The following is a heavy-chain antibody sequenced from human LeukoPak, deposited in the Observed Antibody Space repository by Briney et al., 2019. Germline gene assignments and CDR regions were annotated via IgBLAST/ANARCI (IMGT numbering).Heavy chain of an antibody. CDR3: ARGRRGVPAAIRNNWFDP. Sequence: SETLSLTCTVSGGSISTYYWNWIRQPPGKGLEWIGYIYHSGSTNYNPSLQSRVTISVDTSKNQFSLKLSSVTAADTAVYYCARGRRGVPAAIRNNWFDPWGQGTLVTVSS. D-gene: IGHD2-2*02. CDR2: IYHSGST. CDR1: GGSISTYY. V-gene: IGHV4-59*12. J-gene: IGHJ5*02.